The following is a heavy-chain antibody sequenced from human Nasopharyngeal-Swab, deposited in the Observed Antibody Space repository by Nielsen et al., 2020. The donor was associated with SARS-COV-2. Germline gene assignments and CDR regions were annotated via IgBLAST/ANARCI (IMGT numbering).Heavy chain of an antibody. CDR2: IKQDGSEK. V-gene: IGHV3-7*03. CDR3: AGGEPAAAGIY. CDR1: GFTFSSYW. J-gene: IGHJ4*02. Sequence: GGSLRLSCAASGFTFSSYWMSWVRQAPGKGLEWVANIKQDGSEKYYVDSVKGRFSISRDNSKNTLYLQMNSLRAEDTAVYYCAGGEPAAAGIYWGQGTLVTVSS. D-gene: IGHD6-13*01.